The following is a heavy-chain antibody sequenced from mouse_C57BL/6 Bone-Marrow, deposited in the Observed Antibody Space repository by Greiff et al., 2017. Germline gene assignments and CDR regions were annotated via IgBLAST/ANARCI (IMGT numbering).Heavy chain of an antibody. Sequence: EVKLMESGGGLVQPGGSMKLSCVASGFTFSNYWMNWVRQSPEKGLEWVAQIRLKSDNYATHYAESVKGRFTISRDDYKSSVYLQMNNLRAEDTGIYDCTAKVTTVVATDFDYWGQGTTLTVAS. CDR1: GFTFSNYW. V-gene: IGHV6-3*01. J-gene: IGHJ2*01. CDR2: IRLKSDNYAT. D-gene: IGHD1-1*01. CDR3: TAKVTTVVATDFDY.